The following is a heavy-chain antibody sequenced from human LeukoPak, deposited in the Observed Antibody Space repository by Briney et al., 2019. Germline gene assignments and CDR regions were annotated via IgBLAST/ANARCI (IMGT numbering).Heavy chain of an antibody. CDR2: ISGSGGST. Sequence: GGSLRLSCAASEFTFSSYAMSWVRQAPGKGLEWVSAISGSGGSTYYADSVKGRFTISRDNSKNTPYLQMNSLRAEDTAVYYCAKGLGGWFGELLDDYWGQGTLVTVSS. D-gene: IGHD3-10*01. V-gene: IGHV3-23*01. CDR3: AKGLGGWFGELLDDY. J-gene: IGHJ4*02. CDR1: EFTFSSYA.